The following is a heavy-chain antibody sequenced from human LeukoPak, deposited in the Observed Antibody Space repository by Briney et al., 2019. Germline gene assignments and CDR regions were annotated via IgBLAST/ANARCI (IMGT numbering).Heavy chain of an antibody. Sequence: GGPLRLSCAASGFIFSSYVMNWVRQAPGKGLEWVSYISTSGSTIYYADSVEGRFTISRDNAKNALYLQMNSLRAEDTAVYYCARDSSGWYHWFDPWGQGTLVTVSS. J-gene: IGHJ5*02. V-gene: IGHV3-48*03. D-gene: IGHD6-13*01. CDR1: GFIFSSYV. CDR3: ARDSSGWYHWFDP. CDR2: ISTSGSTI.